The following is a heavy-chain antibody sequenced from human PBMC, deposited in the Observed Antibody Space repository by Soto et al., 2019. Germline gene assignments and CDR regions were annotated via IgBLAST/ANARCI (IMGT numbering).Heavy chain of an antibody. J-gene: IGHJ4*02. D-gene: IGHD2-15*01. CDR1: GYSFTNYV. Sequence: QVQLVQSGAEVKKPGASVKVSCKTSGYSFTNYVISWVRQAPGQGLEWMGWISTDNGNTKYAQKVQGRVTMTTDTATSTAYMELRSLRSDDTAVYYCARVFGASGPFDYWGQGTQVTVSS. CDR2: ISTDNGNT. CDR3: ARVFGASGPFDY. V-gene: IGHV1-18*01.